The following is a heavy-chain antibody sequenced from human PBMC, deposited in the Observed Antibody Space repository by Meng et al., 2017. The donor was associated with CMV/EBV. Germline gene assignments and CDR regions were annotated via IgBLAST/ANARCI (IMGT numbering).Heavy chain of an antibody. V-gene: IGHV4-4*07. D-gene: IGHD3-22*01. CDR2: IYTSGST. CDR1: RGSISSYY. J-gene: IGHJ4*02. Sequence: GHLQESGPGPVKPSETLSLPCTVSRGSISSYYWSWIRQPAGKGLEWIGRIYTSGSTNYNPSLKSRVTMSVDTSKNQFSLKLSSVTAADTAVYYCARGGLYYYDSSGHFDYWGQGTLVTVSS. CDR3: ARGGLYYYDSSGHFDY.